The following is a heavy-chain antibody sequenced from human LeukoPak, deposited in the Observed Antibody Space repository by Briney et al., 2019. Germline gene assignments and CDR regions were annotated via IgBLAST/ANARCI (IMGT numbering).Heavy chain of an antibody. CDR3: PRGRWAGDY. CDR2: IYYSGST. J-gene: IGHJ4*02. Sequence: SETLSLTCTVSGGSISSHYWSWIRQPPGKGLEWIGYIYYSGSTNYNPSLKSRVTISVDTSKNQFSLKLSSVTAADTAVYYCPRGRWAGDYWGQGTLVTVSS. D-gene: IGHD1-26*01. V-gene: IGHV4-59*11. CDR1: GGSISSHY.